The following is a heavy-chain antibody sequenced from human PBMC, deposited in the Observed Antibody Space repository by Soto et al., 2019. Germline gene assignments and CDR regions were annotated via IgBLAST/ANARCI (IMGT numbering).Heavy chain of an antibody. J-gene: IGHJ1*01. V-gene: IGHV4-39*01. CDR1: GGSISSSSYY. CDR3: AGPGQANYYGSGSYRGYFQH. Sequence: PSETLSLTCTVSGGSISSSSYYWGWIRQPPGKGLEWIGSIYYSGSTYYNPSLKSRVTISVDTSKNQFSLKLSSVTAADTAVYYCAGPGQANYYGSGSYRGYFQHWGQGTLVTVSS. D-gene: IGHD3-10*01. CDR2: IYYSGST.